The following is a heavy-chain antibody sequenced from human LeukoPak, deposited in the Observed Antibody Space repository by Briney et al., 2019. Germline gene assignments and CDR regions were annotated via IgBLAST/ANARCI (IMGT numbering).Heavy chain of an antibody. D-gene: IGHD3-22*01. V-gene: IGHV3-66*03. CDR3: ARRRYYYDSSGYLDY. J-gene: IGHJ4*02. CDR1: GFTVSSDS. Sequence: GGSLRLSCTVSGFTVSSDSMSWVRQAPGKGLEWVSFIYSDNTHYSDSVKGRFTISRDNSKNTLYLQMNSLRAEDTAVYYCARRRYYYDSSGYLDYWGQGTLVTVSS. CDR2: IYSDNT.